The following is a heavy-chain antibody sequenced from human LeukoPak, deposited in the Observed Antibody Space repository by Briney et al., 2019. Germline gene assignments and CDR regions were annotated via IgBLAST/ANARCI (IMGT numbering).Heavy chain of an antibody. CDR3: ARDNSVGDIAWWFDP. CDR2: INPSGSST. V-gene: IGHV1-46*01. D-gene: IGHD3-16*02. J-gene: IGHJ5*02. Sequence: ASVKVSCKASGYTFTSYGISWVRQAPGQGLEWMGLINPSGSSTLYAQKFQGRVTMTRDMSTTTDYMDLSSLRSKDTAVYYCARDNSVGDIAWWFDPWGQGTLVTVSS. CDR1: GYTFTSYG.